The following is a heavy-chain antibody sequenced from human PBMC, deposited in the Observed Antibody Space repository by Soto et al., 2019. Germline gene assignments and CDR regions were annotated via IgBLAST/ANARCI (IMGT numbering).Heavy chain of an antibody. CDR3: ARSSGGNFGIIIEGTNWFAP. D-gene: IGHD1-26*01. Sequence: GASVKVSCKASGYTFTSYDINWVRQATGQGLEWMGWMSAYNGNTAYAQKFKGRVTLTRDTSASTVYMEVSSLTSEDTAMYYCARSSGGNFGIIIEGTNWFAPWGQGTLVTVSS. V-gene: IGHV1-8*01. J-gene: IGHJ5*02. CDR1: GYTFTSYD. CDR2: MSAYNGNT.